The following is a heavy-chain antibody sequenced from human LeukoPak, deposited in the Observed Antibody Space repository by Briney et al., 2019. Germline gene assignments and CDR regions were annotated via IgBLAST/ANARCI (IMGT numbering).Heavy chain of an antibody. CDR1: GGSISSGDYY. D-gene: IGHD3-3*01. Sequence: PSQTLSLTXTVSGGSISSGDYYWSCIRQPPGKGLEWIGYIYYSGSTYYNPSLKSRVTISVDTSKNQFSLKLSSVTAADTAVYYCARAQYDFWSGYSGSDPWGQGILVTVSS. J-gene: IGHJ5*02. CDR3: ARAQYDFWSGYSGSDP. CDR2: IYYSGST. V-gene: IGHV4-30-4*08.